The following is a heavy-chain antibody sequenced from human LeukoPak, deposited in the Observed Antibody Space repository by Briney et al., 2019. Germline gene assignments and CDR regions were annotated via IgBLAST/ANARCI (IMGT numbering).Heavy chain of an antibody. Sequence: SETLSLTCAVYGGSFSGYYLSWVRQPPGKGLEWIGEINHSGSTNYNPSLTSRVTISVDTSKNQFSLKLSSVTAADTAVYYCAREGGGYSYGHGRDDAFDIWGQGTMVTVSS. D-gene: IGHD5-18*01. J-gene: IGHJ3*02. CDR1: GGSFSGYY. CDR2: INHSGST. V-gene: IGHV4-34*01. CDR3: AREGGGYSYGHGRDDAFDI.